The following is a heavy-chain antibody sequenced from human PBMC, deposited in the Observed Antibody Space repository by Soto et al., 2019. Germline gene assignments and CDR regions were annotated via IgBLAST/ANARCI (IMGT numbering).Heavy chain of an antibody. J-gene: IGHJ3*02. CDR2: IYYSGST. CDR1: GGSISSSSYY. D-gene: IGHD6-13*01. CDR3: ARHSRSSWYPGAFDI. Sequence: SETLSLTCTVSGGSISSSSYYWGWIRQPPGKGLEWIGSIYYSGSTYYNPSLKSRVTISVDTSKNHFSLKLSSVTAADTAVYYCARHSRSSWYPGAFDIWGQGTMVTVSS. V-gene: IGHV4-39*01.